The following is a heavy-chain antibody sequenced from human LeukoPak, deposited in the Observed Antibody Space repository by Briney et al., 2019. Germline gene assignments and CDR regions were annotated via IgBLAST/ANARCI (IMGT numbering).Heavy chain of an antibody. CDR1: GGTFSSYA. CDR2: IIPIFGTA. CDR3: ARGLDSGYDWGMGYYMDV. Sequence: SVKVSCKASGGTFSSYAISWVRQAPGQGLEWMGGIIPIFGTANYAQKFQGRVTITADKSTSTAYMELSSLRSEDTAVYYCARGLDSGYDWGMGYYMDVWGKGTTVTVSS. V-gene: IGHV1-69*06. J-gene: IGHJ6*03. D-gene: IGHD5-12*01.